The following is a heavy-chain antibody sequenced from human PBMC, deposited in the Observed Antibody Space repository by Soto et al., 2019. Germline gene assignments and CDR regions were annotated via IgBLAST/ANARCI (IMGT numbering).Heavy chain of an antibody. CDR2: IIPIFGTA. J-gene: IGHJ6*02. D-gene: IGHD2-2*02. Sequence: SVEVSFKASGGSFSSYAISWVRQAPGQGLEWMGGIIPIFGTANYAQNFQGRVTITADESTSTAYMELSSLRSEDTAVYYCARDDSKYQLLYIHYYYGMDVWGQGTTVTVSS. CDR3: ARDDSKYQLLYIHYYYGMDV. V-gene: IGHV1-69*13. CDR1: GGSFSSYA.